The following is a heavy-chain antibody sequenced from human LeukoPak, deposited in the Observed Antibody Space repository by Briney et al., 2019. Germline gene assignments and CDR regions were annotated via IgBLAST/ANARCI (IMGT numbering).Heavy chain of an antibody. CDR3: VRGHSEWERANWYFDL. Sequence: SETLSLTCTVSGYSISSGYYWGWIRQPPGEGLEWIGTTYHRGNTYYNPSLKSRVTISVDTSKNQFSLKLTSVTAADTAVYYCVRGHSEWERANWYFDLWGRGSLVTISS. D-gene: IGHD1-26*01. V-gene: IGHV4-38-2*02. CDR2: TYHRGNT. CDR1: GYSISSGYY. J-gene: IGHJ2*01.